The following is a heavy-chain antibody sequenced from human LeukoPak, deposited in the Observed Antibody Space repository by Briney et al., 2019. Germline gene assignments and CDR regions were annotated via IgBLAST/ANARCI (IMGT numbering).Heavy chain of an antibody. CDR2: ISYDGSNK. CDR3: AKEVATSSHGYYYYGMDV. J-gene: IGHJ6*02. Sequence: GGSLRLSCAASGFTFSSYGMHWVRQAPGKGLEWVAVISYDGSNKYYADSVKGRFTISRDNSKNTLYLQMNSLRAEDTAVYYCAKEVATSSHGYYYYGMDVWGQGTTVTVSS. D-gene: IGHD5-12*01. CDR1: GFTFSSYG. V-gene: IGHV3-30*18.